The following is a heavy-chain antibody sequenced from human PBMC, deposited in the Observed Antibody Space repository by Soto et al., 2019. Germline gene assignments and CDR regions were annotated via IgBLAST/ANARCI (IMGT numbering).Heavy chain of an antibody. J-gene: IGHJ4*02. CDR3: TSRRDWTAVDPLDY. D-gene: IGHD5-18*01. Sequence: GASVKVSCKASGYTFTGYYMHWVRQAPGQGLEWMGWINPNSGGTNYAQKFQGWVTMTRDTSISTAYMELNSLKIDDTAVYYCTSRRDWTAVDPLDYWGLGTLVTVSS. CDR1: GYTFTGYY. V-gene: IGHV1-2*04. CDR2: INPNSGGT.